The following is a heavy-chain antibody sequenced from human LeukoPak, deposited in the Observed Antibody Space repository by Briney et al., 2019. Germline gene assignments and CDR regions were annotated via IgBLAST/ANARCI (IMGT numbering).Heavy chain of an antibody. D-gene: IGHD4-17*01. J-gene: IGHJ4*02. CDR2: VDTSGRD. V-gene: IGHV4-4*07. Sequence: SETLSLTCDVSGASVRSYYWSWIRQAPGKRLEWIGRVDTSGRDNYNPSLRTRASISVDTSKNQFSLKVTSVTAADTAVYFCAGASGFTETTWDFGVWGQGALVIVSS. CDR3: AGASGFTETTWDFGV. CDR1: GASVRSYY.